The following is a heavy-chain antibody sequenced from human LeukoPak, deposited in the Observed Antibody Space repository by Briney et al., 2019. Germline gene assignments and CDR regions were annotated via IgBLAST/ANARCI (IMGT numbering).Heavy chain of an antibody. CDR1: GYTFTSYG. D-gene: IGHD3-10*01. J-gene: IGHJ4*02. CDR3: ARDAPLLWSGELLPDLIFDY. V-gene: IGHV1-18*01. CDR2: ISAYNGNT. Sequence: ASVKVSCKASGYTFTSYGISWVRQAPGQGLEWMGWISAYNGNTNYAQKLQGRVTMTTDTSTSTAYMELRSLRSDDTAVYYCARDAPLLWSGELLPDLIFDYWGQGTLVTVSS.